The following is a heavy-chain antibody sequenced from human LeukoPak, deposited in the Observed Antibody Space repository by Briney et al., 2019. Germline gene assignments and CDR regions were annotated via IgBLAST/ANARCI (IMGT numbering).Heavy chain of an antibody. CDR3: ARVDLYCSGGSCYPDY. D-gene: IGHD2-15*01. V-gene: IGHV4-30-4*08. Sequence: SETLSLTCTVSGGSISSGDYYWSWIRQPPGKGLEWIGYIYYSGSTYYNPSLKSRVTISVDTSKNQFSLKLSSVTAADTAVYYCARVDLYCSGGSCYPDYWGQGTLVTVSS. CDR1: GGSISSGDYY. CDR2: IYYSGST. J-gene: IGHJ4*02.